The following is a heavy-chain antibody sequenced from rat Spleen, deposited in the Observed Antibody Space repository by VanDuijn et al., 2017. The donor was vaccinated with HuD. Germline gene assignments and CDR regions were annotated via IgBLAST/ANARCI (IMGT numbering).Heavy chain of an antibody. Sequence: EVQLKESGPGLVQPSQTLSLTCTVSGFSLTDYSVHWVRQPPGKSLEWMGVMWSGGGTAYNSALKSRLSISRDTSKSQVFLKMNSLQAEDTAIYHGTRDRLQWFDYWGQGVMVTVSS. D-gene: IGHD1-1*01. V-gene: IGHV2S63*01. CDR2: MWSGGGT. CDR3: TRDRLQWFDY. J-gene: IGHJ2*01. CDR1: GFSLTDYS.